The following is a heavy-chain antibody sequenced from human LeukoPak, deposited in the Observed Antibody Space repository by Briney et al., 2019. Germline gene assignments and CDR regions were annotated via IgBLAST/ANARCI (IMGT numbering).Heavy chain of an antibody. V-gene: IGHV5-51*01. J-gene: IGHJ4*02. CDR3: ARALVGAATLSY. CDR1: GXSFTTYW. CDR2: IYPGDSDT. D-gene: IGHD1-26*01. Sequence: AGESLKISFKGSGXSFTTYWIAWVRQMPGKGLEWMGVIYPGDSDTRYSASFQGQVTLSADKSISTAYLQWSSLKASDTAIYYCARALVGAATLSYWGQGTLVTVSS.